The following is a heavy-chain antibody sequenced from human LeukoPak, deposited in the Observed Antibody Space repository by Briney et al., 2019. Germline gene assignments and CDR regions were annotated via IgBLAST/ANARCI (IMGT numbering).Heavy chain of an antibody. V-gene: IGHV4-30-2*01. CDR3: ARVGGYSSSQIGDDAFDV. CDR2: IYHSGST. Sequence: SETLSLTCAVSGGSISSGGYSWSWIRQPPGKGLEWIGYIYHSGSTYYNPSLKSRVTISVDRSKNQFSLKLSSVTAADTAVYYCARVGGYSSSQIGDDAFDVWGQGTVVTVSS. CDR1: GGSISSGGYS. D-gene: IGHD6-13*01. J-gene: IGHJ3*01.